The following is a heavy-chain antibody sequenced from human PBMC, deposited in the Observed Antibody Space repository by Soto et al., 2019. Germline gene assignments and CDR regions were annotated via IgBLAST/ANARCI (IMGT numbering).Heavy chain of an antibody. Sequence: EVQLVESGGGLVQPGRALRLSCEVSGLISNDYAMHWVRQAPGKGLEWVSGIFWRTGGVGYADSVKGRFTVSRDNAKNFLYLQMNSLRAEETASYYCAKDSGRTIAARPRSYYYGMDVWGQGTTVTVSS. CDR2: IFWRTGGV. CDR3: AKDSGRTIAARPRSYYYGMDV. V-gene: IGHV3-9*02. CDR1: GLISNDYA. D-gene: IGHD6-6*01. J-gene: IGHJ6*02.